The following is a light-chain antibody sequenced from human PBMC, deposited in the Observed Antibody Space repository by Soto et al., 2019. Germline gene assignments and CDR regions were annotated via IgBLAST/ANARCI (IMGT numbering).Light chain of an antibody. J-gene: IGKJ5*01. CDR1: QSISSD. Sequence: DIQLTQSPSFLSASVGDRVTITCRASQSISSDLAWYQQKPGKAPNLLIYGASNLQTGVPSRFSGSGSGTEFTLTISSLQPEDFATYYCQQLNIYPITFGQGTRLEIK. CDR3: QQLNIYPIT. V-gene: IGKV1-9*01. CDR2: GAS.